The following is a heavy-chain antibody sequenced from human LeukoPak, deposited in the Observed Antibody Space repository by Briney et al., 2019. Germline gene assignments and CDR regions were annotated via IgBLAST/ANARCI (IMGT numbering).Heavy chain of an antibody. CDR2: IIPIFGTA. J-gene: IGHJ4*02. D-gene: IGHD2-2*01. CDR3: ARDQVRSNIVVIPAAMAY. Sequence: GSSVKVSCKASGGTFSSYAISWVRQAPGQGLEWMGGIIPIFGTANYAQKFQGRVTITADESTSTAYMELSRLRSEDTAVYYCARDQVRSNIVVIPAAMAYWGQGTLVTVSS. CDR1: GGTFSSYA. V-gene: IGHV1-69*01.